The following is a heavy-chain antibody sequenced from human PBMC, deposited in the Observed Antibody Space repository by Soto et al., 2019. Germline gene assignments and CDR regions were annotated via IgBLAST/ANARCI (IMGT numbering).Heavy chain of an antibody. Sequence: VNLLESGGGLVQPGGSLRLSCAASGFTFSSFAMSWVRQAPGKGLEWVASISGSSRGTYYADSVKGRFTISRDNSKNTLSLQMNSLRVEDTALYYCAKDDDIEVVTAVSEYWGQGTLVTVSS. D-gene: IGHD2-21*02. CDR3: AKDDDIEVVTAVSEY. CDR1: GFTFSSFA. J-gene: IGHJ4*02. V-gene: IGHV3-23*01. CDR2: ISGSSRGT.